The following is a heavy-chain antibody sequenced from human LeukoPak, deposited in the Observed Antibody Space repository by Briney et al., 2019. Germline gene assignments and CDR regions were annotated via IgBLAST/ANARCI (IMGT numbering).Heavy chain of an antibody. D-gene: IGHD1-14*01. CDR2: IRYDAGNK. CDR3: ARETGFY. CDR1: GFSFSSYG. V-gene: IGHV3-30*02. J-gene: IGHJ4*02. Sequence: PGGSLRLSCAASGFSFSSYGMHWVRQAPAKGLEWVAFIRYDAGNKYYADSMKGRFTISRDNSKNTLYLQVNSLRAEDTAVYYCARETGFYWGQGTLVTVSS.